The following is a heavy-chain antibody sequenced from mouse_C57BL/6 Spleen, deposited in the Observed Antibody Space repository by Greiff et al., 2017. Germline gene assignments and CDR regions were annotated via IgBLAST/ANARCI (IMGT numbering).Heavy chain of an antibody. D-gene: IGHD3-2*02. V-gene: IGHV5-15*01. CDR3: ARQLRLRYAMDY. CDR2: ISNLAYSI. J-gene: IGHJ4*01. CDR1: GFTFSDYG. Sequence: DVKLVESGGGLVQPGGSLKLSCAASGFTFSDYGMAWVRQAPRKGPEWVAFISNLAYSIYYADTVTGRFTISRENAKNTLYLEMSSLRSEDTAMYYCARQLRLRYAMDYWGQGTSVTVSS.